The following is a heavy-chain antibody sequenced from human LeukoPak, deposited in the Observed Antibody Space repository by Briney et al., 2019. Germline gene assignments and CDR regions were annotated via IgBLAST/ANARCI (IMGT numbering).Heavy chain of an antibody. Sequence: VASVKVSCKASGYTFTSYYMHWVRQAPGQGLEWMGIINPSGGSTSYAQKFQGRVTMTRDTSTSTVYMELSSLRSEDTAVYYCARDKKVRGVIIKRGSENWFDPWGQGTLVTVSS. CDR3: ARDKKVRGVIIKRGSENWFDP. CDR1: GYTFTSYY. J-gene: IGHJ5*02. CDR2: INPSGGST. V-gene: IGHV1-46*01. D-gene: IGHD3-10*01.